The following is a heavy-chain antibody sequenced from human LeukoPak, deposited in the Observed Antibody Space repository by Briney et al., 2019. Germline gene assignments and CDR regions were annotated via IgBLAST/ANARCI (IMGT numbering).Heavy chain of an antibody. CDR1: GGTFSSYA. V-gene: IGHV1-69*13. Sequence: GASVKVSCKASGGTFSSYAISWVRQAPGQGLEWMGGIIPIFGTANYAQKFQGRVTITADESTSTAYMELSSLRSEDTAVYYCARDLGYDILTGYSAYDYWGQGTLVTVSS. CDR2: IIPIFGTA. D-gene: IGHD3-9*01. CDR3: ARDLGYDILTGYSAYDY. J-gene: IGHJ4*02.